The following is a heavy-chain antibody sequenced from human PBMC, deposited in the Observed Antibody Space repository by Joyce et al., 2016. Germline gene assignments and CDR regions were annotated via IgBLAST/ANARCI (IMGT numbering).Heavy chain of an antibody. Sequence: QVQLQESGPGLVKPSQTLSLTCTVSGDSMNSNDYYWSWVRQSPGKGLEWVGSIDYSGSTDYNPALQSRVTMSVDMSKGQFILNLSTVTAADTARYYCVRGGRMHLIYDYWGQGILVTASS. CDR1: GDSMNSNDYY. J-gene: IGHJ4*02. CDR2: IDYSGST. D-gene: IGHD1-26*01. CDR3: VRGGRMHLIYDY. V-gene: IGHV4-30-4*01.